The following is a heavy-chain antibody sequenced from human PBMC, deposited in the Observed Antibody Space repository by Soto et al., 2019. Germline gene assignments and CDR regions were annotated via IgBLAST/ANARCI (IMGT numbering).Heavy chain of an antibody. Sequence: GGSLRLSCAASGFTFSSYGMHWVRQAPGKGLEWVSAISGSGGSTYYADSVKGRFTISRDNSKNTLYLQMNSLRAEDTAVYYCAKGSNYGRWYFDLWGRGTLVTVSS. J-gene: IGHJ2*01. CDR2: ISGSGGST. CDR1: GFTFSSYG. D-gene: IGHD4-17*01. CDR3: AKGSNYGRWYFDL. V-gene: IGHV3-23*01.